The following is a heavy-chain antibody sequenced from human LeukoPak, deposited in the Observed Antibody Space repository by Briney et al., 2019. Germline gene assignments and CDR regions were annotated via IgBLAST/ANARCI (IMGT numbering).Heavy chain of an antibody. V-gene: IGHV3-7*03. J-gene: IGHJ4*02. CDR2: IKQDGSDK. CDR3: AKDGKNYFDY. D-gene: IGHD1-26*01. CDR1: GFSFSNYW. Sequence: AGGSLRLSCAASGFSFSNYWMTWVRQAPGKGLEWVANIKQDGSDKYYVDSVKGRFTISRDNSKNSLSLQMNSLRAEDTALYYCAKDGKNYFDYWGQGTLVTVSS.